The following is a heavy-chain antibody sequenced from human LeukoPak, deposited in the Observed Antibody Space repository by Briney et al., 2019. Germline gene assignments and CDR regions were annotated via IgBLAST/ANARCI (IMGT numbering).Heavy chain of an antibody. CDR2: IYYSGST. Sequence: SETLSLTCTVSGGSISSYYWSWTRQPPGKGLEWIGYIYYSGSTNYNPSLKSRVTISVDTSKNQFSLKLSSVTAADTAVYYCARQGDGYSANWFDPWGQGTLVTVSS. V-gene: IGHV4-59*08. D-gene: IGHD4-4*01. CDR3: ARQGDGYSANWFDP. J-gene: IGHJ5*02. CDR1: GGSISSYY.